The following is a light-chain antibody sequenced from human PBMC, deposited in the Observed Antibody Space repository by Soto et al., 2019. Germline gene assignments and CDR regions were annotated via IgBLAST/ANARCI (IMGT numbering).Light chain of an antibody. V-gene: IGKV3-15*01. CDR2: GAS. CDR1: QSVRSD. J-gene: IGKJ4*01. CDR3: QQYNNWPTLT. Sequence: EIVMTQSPATLSVSPGERATLSCRASQSVRSDLAWYQQKPGQAPRLLIYGASTRATGIPARFSGSGSGTEFTLIISSLQSEDFAVYHCQQYNNWPTLTFGGGTKVEIK.